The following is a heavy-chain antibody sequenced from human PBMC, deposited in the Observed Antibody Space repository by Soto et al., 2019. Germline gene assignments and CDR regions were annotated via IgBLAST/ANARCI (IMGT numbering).Heavy chain of an antibody. D-gene: IGHD1-7*01. V-gene: IGHV1-69*02. CDR2: IIPILGIA. Sequence: SVKVSCKASGGTFSSYTISWVRQAPGQGLEWMGRIIPILGIANYAQKFQGRVTITADKSTSTAYMELSSLRSEDTAVYYCASYRQTGTTLFDYWGQGTLVTVSS. CDR3: ASYRQTGTTLFDY. CDR1: GGTFSSYT. J-gene: IGHJ4*02.